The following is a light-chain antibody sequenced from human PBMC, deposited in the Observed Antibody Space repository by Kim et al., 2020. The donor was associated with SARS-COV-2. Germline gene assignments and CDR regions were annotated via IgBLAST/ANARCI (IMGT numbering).Light chain of an antibody. CDR1: SSNIENNF. CDR3: AAWDDRLSGRV. V-gene: IGLV1-47*01. CDR2: RSD. J-gene: IGLJ3*02. Sequence: QSVLTQPPSASGTPGQRVTISCSGSSSNIENNFVYWYQQIPGTAPKVLIYRSDQRPSGVPDRFSGSKSGTSASLAISGLRSEDEADYYCAAWDDRLSGRVFGGGTKLTVL.